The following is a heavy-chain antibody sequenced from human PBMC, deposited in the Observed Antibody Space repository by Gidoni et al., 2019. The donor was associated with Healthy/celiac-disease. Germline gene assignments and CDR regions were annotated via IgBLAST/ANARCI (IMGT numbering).Heavy chain of an antibody. Sequence: QLQLQESGPGLVTPSETLSLPCTVSGGSISSYYWSWVRQPAGERLEWIGRIYTSGSTNYNPSLKRRVTMSVDISKNQLSLKLSSGTGADTAVYYCARARDGYKLDAFDLWGQGTMVSVSS. D-gene: IGHD5-12*01. J-gene: IGHJ3*01. CDR3: ARARDGYKLDAFDL. CDR2: IYTSGST. CDR1: GGSISSYY. V-gene: IGHV4-4*07.